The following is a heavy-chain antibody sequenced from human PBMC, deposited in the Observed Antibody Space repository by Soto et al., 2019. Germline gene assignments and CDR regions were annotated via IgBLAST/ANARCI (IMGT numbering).Heavy chain of an antibody. J-gene: IGHJ4*02. D-gene: IGHD2-15*01. CDR1: GFTFSSYW. CDR2: INSDGSRT. CDR3: LRTGLVVAGASGEDY. Sequence: EVQLVESGGGLVQPGGSLRLSCAASGFTFSSYWMRWVRQAPGKGLVWVARINSDGSRTSYADSVKGRCTISRDNAKNTMYLQMNSLRAEDTAVYYWLRTGLVVAGASGEDYWGQGTVVTVSS. V-gene: IGHV3-74*01.